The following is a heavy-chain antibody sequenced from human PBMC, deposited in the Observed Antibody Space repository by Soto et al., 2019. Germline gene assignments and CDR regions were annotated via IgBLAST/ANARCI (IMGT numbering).Heavy chain of an antibody. CDR3: ARHNYGSGSTYFDY. V-gene: IGHV4-59*08. J-gene: IGHJ4*02. D-gene: IGHD3-10*01. CDR1: VGSISSYY. Sequence: QVQLQESGPGLVKPSETLSLTCTVSVGSISSYYWSWIRQPTGKGLEWIGYIYYSGSTNYNPSLKSRVTISLDTSKNQFSLKLNAMTAADTAGYYCARHNYGSGSTYFDYWGQGTLVTVSS. CDR2: IYYSGST.